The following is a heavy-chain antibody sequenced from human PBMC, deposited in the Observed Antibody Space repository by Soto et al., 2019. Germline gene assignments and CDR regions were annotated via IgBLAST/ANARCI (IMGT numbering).Heavy chain of an antibody. Sequence: GGSLRLACAASGFTFSSYGMHWVRQAPGKGLEWVAVIWYDGSNKYYADSVKGRFTIARDNSNNTLYLQMNSLRAEDTAVYYCAREIYDSSGYYIWRYYYYGMDVWGQGTTVTVSS. CDR3: AREIYDSSGYYIWRYYYYGMDV. J-gene: IGHJ6*02. V-gene: IGHV3-33*01. D-gene: IGHD3-22*01. CDR2: IWYDGSNK. CDR1: GFTFSSYG.